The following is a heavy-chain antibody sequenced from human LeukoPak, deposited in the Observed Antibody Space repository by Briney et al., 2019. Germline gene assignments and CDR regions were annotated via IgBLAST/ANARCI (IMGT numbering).Heavy chain of an antibody. CDR2: ISGSDHNT. Sequence: GGSLRLSCAASGFTFSNYAMSWVRQAPGKGLEWVSTISGSDHNTNYADSVKGRFTISRDNSKNTLYLQMDSLRAEDTAVYYCAREHGGYCSGGSCFASNYYYYMDVWGKGTTVTVSS. J-gene: IGHJ6*03. CDR1: GFTFSNYA. D-gene: IGHD2-15*01. CDR3: AREHGGYCSGGSCFASNYYYYMDV. V-gene: IGHV3-23*01.